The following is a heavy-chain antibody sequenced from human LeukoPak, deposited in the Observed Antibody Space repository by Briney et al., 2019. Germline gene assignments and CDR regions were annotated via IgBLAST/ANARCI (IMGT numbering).Heavy chain of an antibody. J-gene: IGHJ4*02. D-gene: IGHD6-6*01. Sequence: PGGSLRLSRTASGFSFSSYSMHWVRQAPGKGLEWVAVIGSDAITKYYADFVKGRFTISRDNAKNSLYLQMNSLTAEDTAVYYCARESFAARWDWGQGTLVTVSS. CDR2: IGSDAITK. V-gene: IGHV3-30*04. CDR3: ARESFAARWD. CDR1: GFSFSSYS.